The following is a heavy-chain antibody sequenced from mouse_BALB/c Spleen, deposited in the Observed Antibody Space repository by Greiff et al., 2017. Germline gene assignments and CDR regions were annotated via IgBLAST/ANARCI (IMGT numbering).Heavy chain of an antibody. Sequence: EVQVVESGGDLVKPGGSLKLSCAASGFTFSSYGMSWVRQTPDKRLEWVATISSGGSYTYYPDSVKGRFTISRDNAKNTLYLQMSSLKSEDTAMYYCAIYYGNYGRFAYWGQGTLVTVSA. V-gene: IGHV5-6*01. J-gene: IGHJ3*01. CDR1: GFTFSSYG. CDR3: AIYYGNYGRFAY. CDR2: ISSGGSYT. D-gene: IGHD2-1*01.